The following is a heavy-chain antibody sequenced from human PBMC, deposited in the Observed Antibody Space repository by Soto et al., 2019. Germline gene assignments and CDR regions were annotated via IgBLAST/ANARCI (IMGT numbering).Heavy chain of an antibody. CDR2: IIPVFGTP. CDR3: ARGDATKIVVTTYYAMDV. V-gene: IGHV1-69*12. J-gene: IGHJ6*02. CDR1: GGSLSNYG. D-gene: IGHD3-22*01. Sequence: QVQLVQSGAEVKKPGSSVKVSCKASGGSLSNYGISWVRQAPGQGLEWMGAIIPVFGTPNYAQKFQDRVTXTAXXXXXXXXXXXXXXXXXXXAVYYXARGDATKIVVTTYYAMDVWGQGTPVTVSS.